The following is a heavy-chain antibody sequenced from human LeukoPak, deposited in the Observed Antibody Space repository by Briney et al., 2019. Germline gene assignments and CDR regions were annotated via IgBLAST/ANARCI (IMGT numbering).Heavy chain of an antibody. Sequence: GGSLRLSCAASGFTFSNAWMSWVRQAPGKGREWVGRIKSKTDGGTTDYAAPVKGRVTISRDDSKNTLYLQMNSVKTEDTAVYYCTTSTMVRGVSEGAPDYWGQGTLVTVSS. CDR1: GFTFSNAW. J-gene: IGHJ4*02. V-gene: IGHV3-15*01. D-gene: IGHD3-10*01. CDR2: IKSKTDGGTT. CDR3: TTSTMVRGVSEGAPDY.